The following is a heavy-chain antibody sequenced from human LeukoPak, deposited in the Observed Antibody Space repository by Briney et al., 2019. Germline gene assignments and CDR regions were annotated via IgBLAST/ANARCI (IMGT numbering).Heavy chain of an antibody. J-gene: IGHJ4*02. CDR1: GDSISSGYD. V-gene: IGHV4-38-2*01. Sequence: AETLSLTCAVWGDSISSGYDLDWIRQPPGKGPEWSGTISQSGGTYYNPSLRSRVPISVATPKNQFSLKLRSLTAADTAVYYCARNSGGLDYFASWGQGTLVPVSS. D-gene: IGHD3-16*01. CDR3: ARNSGGLDYFAS. CDR2: ISQSGGT.